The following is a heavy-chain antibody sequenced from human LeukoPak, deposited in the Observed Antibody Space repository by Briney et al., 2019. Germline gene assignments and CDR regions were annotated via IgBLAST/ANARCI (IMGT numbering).Heavy chain of an antibody. CDR2: IYYSGST. D-gene: IGHD3-22*01. J-gene: IGHJ3*02. Sequence: SETLSLTCTVSGGSISSSSYYWGWIRQPPGKGLEWIGSIYYSGSTYYNPSLKSRVTISVDTSKNQFSLKLSSVTAADTAVYYCARQSDSSRDAFDIWGQGTMVTVSS. CDR1: GGSISSSSYY. CDR3: ARQSDSSRDAFDI. V-gene: IGHV4-39*01.